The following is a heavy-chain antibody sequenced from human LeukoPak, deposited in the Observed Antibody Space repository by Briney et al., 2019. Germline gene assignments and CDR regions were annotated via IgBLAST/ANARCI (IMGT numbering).Heavy chain of an antibody. CDR2: IYYSGST. D-gene: IGHD3-10*01. Sequence: SETLSLTCTVSGGSISSYYWSWIRQPPGKGLEWIGYIYYSGSTNYNPSLKSRVTISVDTFKNQFSLKLSSVTAADTAVYYCARAPKKGYYYGSGGFDYWGQGTLVTVSS. CDR1: GGSISSYY. J-gene: IGHJ4*02. V-gene: IGHV4-59*01. CDR3: ARAPKKGYYYGSGGFDY.